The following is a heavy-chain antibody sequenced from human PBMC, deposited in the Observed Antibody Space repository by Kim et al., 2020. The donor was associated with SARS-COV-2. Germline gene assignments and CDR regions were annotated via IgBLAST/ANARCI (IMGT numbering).Heavy chain of an antibody. Sequence: ASVKVSCKASEYTFTNYAMHWVRQAPGQRLEWMGWINAGNGNTKYSQKFQGRVTITRDTSASTAYMELSSLRSEDTAVYYCASDYSTAGTNFFDYWGQGTLVTVSS. J-gene: IGHJ4*02. CDR2: INAGNGNT. V-gene: IGHV1-3*01. D-gene: IGHD6-13*01. CDR1: EYTFTNYA. CDR3: ASDYSTAGTNFFDY.